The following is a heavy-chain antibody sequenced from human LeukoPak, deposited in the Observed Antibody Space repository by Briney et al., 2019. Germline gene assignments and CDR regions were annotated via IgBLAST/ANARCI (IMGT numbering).Heavy chain of an antibody. Sequence: SVKVSCKASGYTFTSYGISWVRQAPGQGLEWMGGIIPIFGTANYAQKFQGRVTITADKSTSTAYMELSSLRSEDTAVYYCARMGLYYYYMDVWGKGTTVTVSS. CDR1: GYTFTSYG. J-gene: IGHJ6*03. CDR2: IIPIFGTA. V-gene: IGHV1-69*06. CDR3: ARMGLYYYYMDV.